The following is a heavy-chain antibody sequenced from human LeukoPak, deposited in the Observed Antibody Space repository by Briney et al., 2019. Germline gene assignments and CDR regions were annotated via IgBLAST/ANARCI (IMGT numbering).Heavy chain of an antibody. V-gene: IGHV4-34*01. J-gene: IGHJ4*02. CDR2: INHSGST. Sequence: PSETLSLTCAVYGGSFSGYYWSWIRQPPGKGLEWIGEINHSGSTNYNPSLKSRVTISVDTSKNQFSLKLSSVTAADTAVYYCAVTAVAGLDFDYWGQGTLVTVSS. CDR1: GGSFSGYY. CDR3: AVTAVAGLDFDY. D-gene: IGHD6-19*01.